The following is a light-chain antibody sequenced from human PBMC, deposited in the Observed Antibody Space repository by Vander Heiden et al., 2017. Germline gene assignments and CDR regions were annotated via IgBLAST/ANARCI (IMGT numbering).Light chain of an antibody. CDR2: EYD. V-gene: IGLV6-57*01. CDR3: QYYDRTTCI. J-gene: IGLJ2*01. Sequence: FILTQPHSASESAGKTVTISCTRSSGSIDSNYVQWYQQRPGSSTAIVIDEYDQRPCGVPDLSAAYTDSSSTYASTTISGLRTEDDADDYCQYYDRTTCIFGGGTKLTVL. CDR1: SGSIDSNY.